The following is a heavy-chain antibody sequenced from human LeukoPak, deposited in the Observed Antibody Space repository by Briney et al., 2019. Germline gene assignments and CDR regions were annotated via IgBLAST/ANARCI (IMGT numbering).Heavy chain of an antibody. CDR1: GFTFSSYA. D-gene: IGHD4-17*01. J-gene: IGHJ1*01. CDR3: AKISPSATVPIDYFQH. Sequence: PGGSLRLSCAASGFTFSSYAMSWVRQAPGKGLEWVSAISGSGGSTYYADSVKGRFTISRDNSKNTLYLQMNSLRAEDTAVYYWAKISPSATVPIDYFQHWGQGTLVTVSS. CDR2: ISGSGGST. V-gene: IGHV3-23*01.